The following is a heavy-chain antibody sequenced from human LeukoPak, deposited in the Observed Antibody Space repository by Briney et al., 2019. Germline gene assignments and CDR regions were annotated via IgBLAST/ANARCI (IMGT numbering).Heavy chain of an antibody. CDR1: GGSINRGGYY. J-gene: IGHJ4*02. CDR3: ARVSGADRGETLFDY. D-gene: IGHD3-10*01. Sequence: PSQALYLPCSVSGGSINRGGYYWGWIRQHPGEGLGWIGDIYYSGSTYYNPSLKSRVTISVDTSNNQFSLKLSSVTAADTAVYYCARVSGADRGETLFDYWGQGTLVTVSS. V-gene: IGHV4-31*03. CDR2: IYYSGST.